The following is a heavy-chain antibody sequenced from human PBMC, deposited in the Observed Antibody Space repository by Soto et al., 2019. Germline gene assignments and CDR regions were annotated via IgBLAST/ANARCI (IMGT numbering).Heavy chain of an antibody. V-gene: IGHV3-73*01. CDR1: GFTFSGSA. CDR2: IRSKANSYAT. J-gene: IGHJ6*02. CDR3: TSWGVDSSPAGLDGMDV. D-gene: IGHD3-16*01. Sequence: GGSLRLSCAASGFTFSGSAMHWVRQASGKGMEWVGRIRSKANSYATAYAASVKGRFTISRDDSKNTAYLQMNSLKTEDTAVYYCTSWGVDSSPAGLDGMDVWGQGTTVTVSS.